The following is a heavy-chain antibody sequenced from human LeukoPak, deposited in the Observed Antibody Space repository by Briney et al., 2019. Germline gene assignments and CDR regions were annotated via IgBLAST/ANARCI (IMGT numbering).Heavy chain of an antibody. D-gene: IGHD3-10*01. J-gene: IGHJ6*03. Sequence: PSETLSLTCTVSGGSISSSSYYWGWIRQPPGKGLEWIGSIYYSGSTYYNPSLKSRVTISVDTSKNQFSLKLSSVTAADTAVYYCARVGSGSYRYYYYYMDVWGKGTTVTISS. CDR1: GGSISSSSYY. CDR3: ARVGSGSYRYYYYYMDV. CDR2: IYYSGST. V-gene: IGHV4-39*07.